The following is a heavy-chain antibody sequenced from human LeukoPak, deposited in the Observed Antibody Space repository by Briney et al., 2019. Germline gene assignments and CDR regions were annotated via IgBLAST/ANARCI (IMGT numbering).Heavy chain of an antibody. V-gene: IGHV4-59*01. CDR3: ARGPNPMVRGVYFDY. J-gene: IGHJ4*02. CDR1: GGSISSYY. Sequence: PSETLSLTCTVSGGSISSYYWSWIRQPPGKGLEWIGYIYYSGSTNYNPSLKSRVTISVDTSKNQFSLKLSSVTAADTAVYYCARGPNPMVRGVYFDYWGQGTLVTVSS. D-gene: IGHD3-10*01. CDR2: IYYSGST.